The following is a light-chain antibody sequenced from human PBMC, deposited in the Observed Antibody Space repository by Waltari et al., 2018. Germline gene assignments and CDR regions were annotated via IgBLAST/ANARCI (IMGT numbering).Light chain of an antibody. CDR2: AAS. CDR1: QCISSY. V-gene: IGKV1-8*01. Sequence: AIRMTQSPSSLSASTGDRVTITRRASQCISSYVAWYQQKPGKAPKLLIYAASTLQSGVPSRFSGSGSGTDFTLTISCLQSEDFATYYCQQYYSYPLTFGGGPRWRSN. J-gene: IGKJ4*01. CDR3: QQYYSYPLT.